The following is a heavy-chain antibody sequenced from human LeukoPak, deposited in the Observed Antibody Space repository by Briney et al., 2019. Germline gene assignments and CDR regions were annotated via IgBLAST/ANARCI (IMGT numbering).Heavy chain of an antibody. Sequence: GASVKVSCKASGYTFTGYYMHWVRQAPGQGLEWMGWINPNSGGTNSAQKFQGRVTMTRDTFISTAYMELSRLRSDDTAVYYCARGYCSGGDCYEFDYWGQGTLVTVSS. CDR2: INPNSGGT. V-gene: IGHV1-2*02. CDR1: GYTFTGYY. D-gene: IGHD2-15*01. J-gene: IGHJ4*02. CDR3: ARGYCSGGDCYEFDY.